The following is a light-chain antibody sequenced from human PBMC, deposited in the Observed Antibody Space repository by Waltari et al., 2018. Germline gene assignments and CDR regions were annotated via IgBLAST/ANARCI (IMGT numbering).Light chain of an antibody. J-gene: IGLJ1*01. Sequence: QSALTQPASVSGSPGQSITISCTGTSSDVGRYNFVSWFQQHPCNAPKLVIHDVSDRPSGVSSRFSGSKSGNTASLTISGLQAEDEADYYCFSYTSFNTRVFGTGTKVTVL. CDR3: FSYTSFNTRV. CDR1: SSDVGRYNF. CDR2: DVS. V-gene: IGLV2-14*03.